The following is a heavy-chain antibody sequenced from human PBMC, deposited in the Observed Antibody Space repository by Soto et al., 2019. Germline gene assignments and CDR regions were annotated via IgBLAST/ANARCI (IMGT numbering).Heavy chain of an antibody. CDR2: IYSGGST. D-gene: IGHD2-15*01. J-gene: IGHJ4*02. V-gene: IGHV3-66*01. CDR3: SSLHCSGRGCPDF. CDR1: GVTVSSNY. Sequence: GGSLRLSCAASGVTVSSNYMSWVRQAPGKGLEWVSVIYSGGSTYYADSVKGRFTISRDNSKNTLYLQMNSLRAEDTAVYYCSSLHCSGRGCPDFWGQGTLVTVSS.